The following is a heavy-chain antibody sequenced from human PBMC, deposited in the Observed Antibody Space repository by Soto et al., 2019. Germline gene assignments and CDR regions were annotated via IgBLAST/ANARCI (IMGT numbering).Heavy chain of an antibody. Sequence: VASVKVCCKASGYTFTSYCMHWVRQAPGQGLEWMGIINPSGGSTSYAQKFQGRVTMTRDTSTSTGYMELSSLRSEDTAVYYCARDHPLRNYGDYVPLDYWGQGTLVTVSS. J-gene: IGHJ4*02. V-gene: IGHV1-46*01. D-gene: IGHD4-17*01. CDR2: INPSGGST. CDR1: GYTFTSYC. CDR3: ARDHPLRNYGDYVPLDY.